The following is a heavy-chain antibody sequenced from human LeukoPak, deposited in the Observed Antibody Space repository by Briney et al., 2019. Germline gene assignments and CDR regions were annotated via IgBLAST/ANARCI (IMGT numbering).Heavy chain of an antibody. CDR2: IRYDGSNK. Sequence: GGSLRLSCAASGFTFSSYGMHWVRQAPGKGLEWVAFIRYDGSNKYYADSVKGRFTISRDNAKNSLYLQMNSLRAEDTAVYYCARGYYCSGGSCYRFDYWGQGTLVTVSS. CDR1: GFTFSSYG. J-gene: IGHJ4*02. CDR3: ARGYYCSGGSCYRFDY. D-gene: IGHD2-15*01. V-gene: IGHV3-30*02.